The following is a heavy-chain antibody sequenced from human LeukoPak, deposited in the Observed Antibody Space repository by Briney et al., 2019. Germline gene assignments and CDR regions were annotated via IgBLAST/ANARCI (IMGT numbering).Heavy chain of an antibody. CDR3: ASSPGVPAARYFDY. J-gene: IGHJ4*02. CDR1: GGSISSYY. Sequence: SETLSLTCTVSGGSISSYYWSWIRQPPGKGLEWIGYIYYNGNTNYNTSLKSRVTLSVDTSKNQFSLKVTSVTAADTAVYYCASSPGVPAARYFDYWGQGTLVTVSS. V-gene: IGHV4-59*01. D-gene: IGHD2-2*01. CDR2: IYYNGNT.